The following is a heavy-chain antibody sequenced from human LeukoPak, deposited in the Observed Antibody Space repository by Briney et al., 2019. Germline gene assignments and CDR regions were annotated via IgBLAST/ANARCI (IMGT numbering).Heavy chain of an antibody. D-gene: IGHD5-18*01. CDR1: GGSISSFY. V-gene: IGHV4-4*08. CDR3: AKYRSTVAGGYTYWYSDL. Sequence: SETLSLTCTVSGGSISSFYWSWIRQPPGKGLESIGYIYHGGNTDYNPSLKSRATISVDTSRNQLSLRLTSVTAADTAVYYCAKYRSTVAGGYTYWYSDLWGRGTLVTVSS. CDR2: IYHGGNT. J-gene: IGHJ2*01.